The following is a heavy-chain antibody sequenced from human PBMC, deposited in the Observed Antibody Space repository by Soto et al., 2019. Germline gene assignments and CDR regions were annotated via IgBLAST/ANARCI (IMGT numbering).Heavy chain of an antibody. J-gene: IGHJ3*02. CDR1: GYSFTSYW. CDR2: IYPGDSDT. V-gene: IGHV5-51*01. D-gene: IGHD1-26*01. Sequence: EVQLVQSGAEVKKPGESLKISCKGSGYSFTSYWIGWVRQMPGKGLEWMGIIYPGDSDTRYSPSFQGQVTISADKSISTAYLQWSSLKASDTAMYYCARHHHPLRLGRGFGAFDIWGQGTMVTVSS. CDR3: ARHHHPLRLGRGFGAFDI.